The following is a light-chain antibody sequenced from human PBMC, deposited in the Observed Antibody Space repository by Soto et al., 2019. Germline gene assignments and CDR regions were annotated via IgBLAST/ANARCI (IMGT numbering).Light chain of an antibody. CDR1: QSISTY. Sequence: DIQMTQSPSTLSASVGDRVTITCRDSQSISTYLNWYQQKLGKAPTLLIYAASSLQSGVPSRFRGGGSGPDFTLTIANLQPEDFATYFCQQCYGSPRTFGHGNKVEI. CDR2: AAS. J-gene: IGKJ1*01. V-gene: IGKV1-39*01. CDR3: QQCYGSPRT.